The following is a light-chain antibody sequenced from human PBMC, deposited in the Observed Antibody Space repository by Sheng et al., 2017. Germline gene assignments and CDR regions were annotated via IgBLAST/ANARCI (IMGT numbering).Light chain of an antibody. Sequence: EIVMTQSPASLSVSPGERATLSCRASQSVSSNLAWYQQKPGQAPXLLIYGASTRATGIPARFXGSGSGXDFTLTISSLQSEDFVVYYCQQYNNWPGTFGQGTKVEIK. J-gene: IGKJ1*01. CDR2: GAS. CDR1: QSVSSN. CDR3: QQYNNWPGT. V-gene: IGKV3-15*01.